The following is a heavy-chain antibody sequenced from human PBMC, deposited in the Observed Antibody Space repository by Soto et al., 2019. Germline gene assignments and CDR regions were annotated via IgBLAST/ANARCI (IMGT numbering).Heavy chain of an antibody. CDR2: ISYDGSNK. CDR3: AQWAGAFDY. J-gene: IGHJ4*02. D-gene: IGHD1-26*01. Sequence: QVQLVESGGGVVQPGRSLRLSCAASGFTFSSYAMHWVRQAPGNGLEWVAVISYDGSNKYYADSVKGRFTISRDNSNNTLYLQMTSLRAADTAVYYCAQWAGAFDYWGPGTLVTGSS. V-gene: IGHV3-30-3*01. CDR1: GFTFSSYA.